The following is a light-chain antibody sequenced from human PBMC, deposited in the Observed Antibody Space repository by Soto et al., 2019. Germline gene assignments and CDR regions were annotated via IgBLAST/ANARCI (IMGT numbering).Light chain of an antibody. CDR1: QSVSSY. CDR3: QQFGSSIPHT. Sequence: EIVLTQSPATLSLSPGERATLSCRASQSVSSYLAWYQQKPGQAPRLLISDASNRATGIPARFSGSGSGTDFTLTISSLEPEDFGVYYCQQFGSSIPHTFGQGTKVDIK. CDR2: DAS. J-gene: IGKJ2*01. V-gene: IGKV3-11*01.